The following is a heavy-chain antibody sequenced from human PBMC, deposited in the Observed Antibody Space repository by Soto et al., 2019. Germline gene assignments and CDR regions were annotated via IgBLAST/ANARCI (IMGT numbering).Heavy chain of an antibody. CDR2: IYPGDSDT. CDR3: ARLLGYCSSTSCSGYFDC. Sequence: PGESLKISCKGSGYSFTNYWIGWVRQMPGKGLEWVGIIYPGDSDTRYSPSFQGQVTISADKSISTAYLQWSSLKASDTAIYYCARLLGYCSSTSCSGYFDCWGQGTLVTVSS. CDR1: GYSFTNYW. V-gene: IGHV5-51*01. J-gene: IGHJ4*02. D-gene: IGHD2-2*01.